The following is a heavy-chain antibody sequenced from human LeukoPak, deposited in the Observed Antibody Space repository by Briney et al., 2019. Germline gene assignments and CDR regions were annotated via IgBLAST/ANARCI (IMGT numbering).Heavy chain of an antibody. D-gene: IGHD3-3*01. CDR1: GVSIRSNY. Sequence: SETLSLICTVSGVSIRSNYWNWVRQPPGKGLEWVGYIYYTGSTKYNPSLKSRVTISVDTSRSQFSLKLSSVTAADTAVYYCARAKYDFWSGYYAFLDYWGQGTLVTVSS. CDR2: IYYTGST. CDR3: ARAKYDFWSGYYAFLDY. J-gene: IGHJ4*02. V-gene: IGHV4-59*01.